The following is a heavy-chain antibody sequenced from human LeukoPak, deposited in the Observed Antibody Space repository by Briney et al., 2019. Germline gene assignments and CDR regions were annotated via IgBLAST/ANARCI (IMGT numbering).Heavy chain of an antibody. CDR1: GFTFSSYS. Sequence: GGSLRLSCAASGFTFSSYSMNWVRQAPGKGLEWVSAISGSGGSTYYADSVKGRFTISRDNSKNTLYLQMNSLRAEDTAVYYCAKAGIAKQKGDFDPWGQGTLVTVSS. CDR3: AKAGIAKQKGDFDP. J-gene: IGHJ5*02. D-gene: IGHD6-13*01. V-gene: IGHV3-23*01. CDR2: ISGSGGST.